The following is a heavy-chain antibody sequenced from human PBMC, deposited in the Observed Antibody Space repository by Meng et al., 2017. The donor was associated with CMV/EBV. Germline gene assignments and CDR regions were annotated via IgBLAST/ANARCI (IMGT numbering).Heavy chain of an antibody. D-gene: IGHD6-13*01. CDR2: ISYDGSNK. V-gene: IGHV3-30*14. CDR3: ASLTRSSSSKGFGY. Sequence: GGSLTLSCAASGFTFSSYAMHWVRQAPGKGLEWVAVISYDGSNKYYADSVKGRFTISRDNSKNTLYLQMNSLRADDTAVYYCASLTRSSSSKGFGYWGQGTLVTVS. CDR1: GFTFSSYA. J-gene: IGHJ4*02.